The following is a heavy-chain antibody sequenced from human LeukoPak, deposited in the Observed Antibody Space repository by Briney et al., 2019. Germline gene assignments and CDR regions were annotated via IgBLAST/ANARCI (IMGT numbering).Heavy chain of an antibody. CDR2: IIPIFGTA. Sequence: SVKVSCKASGGTFISYAISWVRQAPGQGLEWMGRIIPIFGTANYAQEFQGRVTITTDESTSTAYMELSSLRSEDTAVYYCARSGQYYDFWSGRFGYMDVWGKGTMVTVSS. J-gene: IGHJ6*03. CDR1: GGTFISYA. V-gene: IGHV1-69*05. CDR3: ARSGQYYDFWSGRFGYMDV. D-gene: IGHD3-3*01.